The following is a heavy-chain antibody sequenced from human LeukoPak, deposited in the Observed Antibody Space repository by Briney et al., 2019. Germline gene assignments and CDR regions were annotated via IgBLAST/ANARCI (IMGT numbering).Heavy chain of an antibody. D-gene: IGHD2-15*01. J-gene: IGHJ3*02. CDR2: IYYSGST. Sequence: SETLSLTCTVSGGSISSYYWSWIRQPPGKGLEWIGYIYYSGSTNYNPSLKSRVTISVDTSKNQFSLKLSSVTAADTAVYCCARVRVVAANRAFDIWGQGTMVTVSS. V-gene: IGHV4-59*01. CDR1: GGSISSYY. CDR3: ARVRVVAANRAFDI.